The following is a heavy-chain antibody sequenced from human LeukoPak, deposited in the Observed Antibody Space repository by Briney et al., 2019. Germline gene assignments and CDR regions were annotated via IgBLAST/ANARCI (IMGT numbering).Heavy chain of an antibody. D-gene: IGHD3-16*01. V-gene: IGHV3-23*01. CDR3: TEDGRNVIGGGDC. CDR2: ITDSGDTT. Sequence: GGSLRLSCAASGFTFSSDAMTWVRQAPGKGLEWVSTITDSGDTTRYADSVKGRFTISRDNSKNTLYLQMNSLRAEDTAVYYCTEDGRNVIGGGDCWGQGTLVTVSS. CDR1: GFTFSSDA. J-gene: IGHJ4*02.